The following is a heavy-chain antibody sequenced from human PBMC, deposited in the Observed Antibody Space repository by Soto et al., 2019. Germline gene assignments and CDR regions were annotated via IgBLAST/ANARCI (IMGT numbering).Heavy chain of an antibody. CDR1: GYTFTNFG. Sequence: ASVKVSCKASGYTFTNFGVTWVRRAPGQGLEWMGWISAYTDTPNYAQKFQGRVTMTIDTSTSTAYMDLRSLTSDDTAVYYCARVIPGVEAWFDPWGQGTLVTVSS. D-gene: IGHD2-2*01. CDR3: ARVIPGVEAWFDP. CDR2: ISAYTDTP. J-gene: IGHJ5*02. V-gene: IGHV1-18*01.